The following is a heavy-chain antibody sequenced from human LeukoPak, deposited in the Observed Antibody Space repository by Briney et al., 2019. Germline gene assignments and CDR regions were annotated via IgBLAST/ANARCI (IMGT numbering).Heavy chain of an antibody. J-gene: IGHJ6*03. Sequence: PGGSLRLSCASSGFTFSSSGMSWVRQTPGKGLELVSAISGGGDSTYYADSVKGRFTISRDNYKNTLYLQMNSLRAEDTAVYYCASSYDFWSGSPPIYYYYMDVWGKGTTVTVSS. CDR2: ISGGGDST. V-gene: IGHV3-23*01. D-gene: IGHD3-3*01. CDR3: ASSYDFWSGSPPIYYYYMDV. CDR1: GFTFSSSG.